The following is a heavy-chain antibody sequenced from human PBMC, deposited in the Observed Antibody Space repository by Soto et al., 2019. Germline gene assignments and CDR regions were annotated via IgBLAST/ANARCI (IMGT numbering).Heavy chain of an antibody. J-gene: IGHJ4*02. CDR1: CGTFSSYA. D-gene: IGHD3-9*01. Sequence: QVQLVQSGAEVKKPGSSVKVSCKASCGTFSSYAICGVRHASGQGLEWMGGIIPIYATPHYAQNVQGSGTVTADKAKSTAYFDLSHLSFAASAINYFAVTVTGSQSPDAQWSRATPDIVSS. V-gene: IGHV1-69*06. CDR2: IIPIYATP. CDR3: AVTVTGSQSPDAQ.